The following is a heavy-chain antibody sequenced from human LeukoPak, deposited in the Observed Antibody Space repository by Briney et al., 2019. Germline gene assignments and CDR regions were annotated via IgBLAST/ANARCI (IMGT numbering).Heavy chain of an antibody. CDR3: AKAPRWDYGSGSRIYYYYMDV. Sequence: PGGSLRLSCAASGFTSSSYAINWVRQAPGKGLEWVSSISGSGGRIYYADSVKGRFTISRDNSNNTLYLQMNSLRAEDTAVYYCAKAPRWDYGSGSRIYYYYMDVWGKGTTVTVSS. V-gene: IGHV3-23*01. CDR2: ISGSGGRI. J-gene: IGHJ6*03. CDR1: GFTSSSYA. D-gene: IGHD3-10*01.